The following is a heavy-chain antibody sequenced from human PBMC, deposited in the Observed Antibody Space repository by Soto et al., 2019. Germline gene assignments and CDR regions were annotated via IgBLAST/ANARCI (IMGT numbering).Heavy chain of an antibody. Sequence: PGESLKISCKGSGYSFTSYWIGWVRQMPGKGLEWMGIIYPGDSDTRYSPSFQGQVTISADKSTSTAYLQWSSLKASDTAMYYCARSSVVPAVATGYWGQGTLVTVSS. CDR3: ARSSVVPAVATGY. V-gene: IGHV5-51*01. J-gene: IGHJ4*02. CDR1: GYSFTSYW. D-gene: IGHD2-2*01. CDR2: IYPGDSDT.